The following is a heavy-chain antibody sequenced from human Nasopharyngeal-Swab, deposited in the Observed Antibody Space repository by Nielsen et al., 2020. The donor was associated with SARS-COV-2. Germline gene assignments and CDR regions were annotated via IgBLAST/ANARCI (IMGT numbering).Heavy chain of an antibody. CDR3: ARDRGTNEVDY. CDR2: IWYDGSKK. D-gene: IGHD3-10*01. Sequence: WIRQRPGKGLEWVAVIWYDGSKKYYGDSGKGRFTISRDNSKNTMYLQMNSLRAEDTAVYYCARDRGTNEVDYWGQGTLVTVSS. J-gene: IGHJ4*02. V-gene: IGHV3-33*01.